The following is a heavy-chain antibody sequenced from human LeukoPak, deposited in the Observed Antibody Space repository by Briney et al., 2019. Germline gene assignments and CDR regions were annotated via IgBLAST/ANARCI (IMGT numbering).Heavy chain of an antibody. Sequence: GGSLRLSCVASGFGFSNHDMTWGRQAPGKGLEWVSSISGSGRGTFYTDSVKGRFTISRDTSKNTLYLEMNNLKDEDTAVYYCVKGYHFDWWGQGTLVIVSS. CDR1: GFGFSNHD. V-gene: IGHV3-23*01. J-gene: IGHJ4*02. CDR3: VKGYHFDW. CDR2: ISGSGRGT. D-gene: IGHD1-26*01.